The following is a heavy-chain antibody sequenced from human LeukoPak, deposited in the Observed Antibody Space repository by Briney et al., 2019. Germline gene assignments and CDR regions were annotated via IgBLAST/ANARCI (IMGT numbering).Heavy chain of an antibody. D-gene: IGHD3-16*01. J-gene: IGHJ6*02. CDR1: GFTFSSYE. CDR3: ARALGQPPLYYYYGMDV. V-gene: IGHV3-48*03. CDR2: ISSSGSTI. Sequence: SGGSLRLSCAASGFTFSSYETNWVRQAPGKGLEWVSYISSSGSTIYYADSVKGRFTTSRDNAKNSLYLQMNGLRAEDTAVYYCARALGQPPLYYYYGMDVWGQGTTVTVSS.